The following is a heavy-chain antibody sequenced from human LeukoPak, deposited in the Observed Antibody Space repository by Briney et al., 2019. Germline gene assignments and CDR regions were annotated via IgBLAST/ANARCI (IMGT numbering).Heavy chain of an antibody. J-gene: IGHJ4*02. V-gene: IGHV1-46*01. CDR2: INPSGGST. CDR3: ASGGLRFLEWLST. Sequence: ASVKVSCKASGYTFTSYYMHWVRQAPGQGLEWMGIINPSGGSTSYAQKFQGRVTMTRDMSTSTVYMELSSLRSEDTAVYYCASGGLRFLEWLSTWGQGTLVTVSS. CDR1: GYTFTSYY. D-gene: IGHD3-3*01.